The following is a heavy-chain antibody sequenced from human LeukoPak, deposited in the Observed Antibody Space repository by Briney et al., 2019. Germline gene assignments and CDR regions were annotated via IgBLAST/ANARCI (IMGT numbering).Heavy chain of an antibody. J-gene: IGHJ4*02. CDR1: GGSISSYY. D-gene: IGHD5-18*01. CDR3: ARGHSYGYTDYFDY. V-gene: IGHV4-59*01. CDR2: IYYSGST. Sequence: SETLSLTWTVSGGSISSYYWSWIRQPPGKGLEWIGYIYYSGSTNYNPSLKSRVTISVDTSKNQFSLKLSSVTAADTAVYYCARGHSYGYTDYFDYWGQGTLVTVSS.